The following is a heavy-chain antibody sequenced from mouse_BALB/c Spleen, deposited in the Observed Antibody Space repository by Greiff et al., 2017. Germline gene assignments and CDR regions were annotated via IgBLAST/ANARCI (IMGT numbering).Heavy chain of an antibody. V-gene: IGHV2-6-2*01. CDR1: GFSLTSYG. Sequence: QVQLQQSGPDLVAPSQSLSITCTVSGFSLTSYGVHWVRQPPGKGLEWLVVIWSDGSTTYNSALKSRLSISKDNSKSQVFLKMNSLQTDDTAMYYCARHPNYYGSSSYYAMDYWGQGTSVTVSS. CDR2: IWSDGST. CDR3: ARHPNYYGSSSYYAMDY. J-gene: IGHJ4*01. D-gene: IGHD1-1*01.